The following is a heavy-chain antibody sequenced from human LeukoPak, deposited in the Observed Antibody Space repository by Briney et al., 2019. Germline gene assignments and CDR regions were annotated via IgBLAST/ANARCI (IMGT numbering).Heavy chain of an antibody. CDR1: GFTFSNYW. CDR3: ARGGDYYDSSGYYLDY. Sequence: GGSLRLSCAASGFTFSNYWMHWVRQAPGKGLVWVANIKQDGSEKYYVDSVKGRFTISRDNVKNSLYLQMNSLRAEDTAVYYCARGGDYYDSSGYYLDYWGQGTLVTVSS. D-gene: IGHD3-22*01. CDR2: IKQDGSEK. J-gene: IGHJ4*02. V-gene: IGHV3-7*01.